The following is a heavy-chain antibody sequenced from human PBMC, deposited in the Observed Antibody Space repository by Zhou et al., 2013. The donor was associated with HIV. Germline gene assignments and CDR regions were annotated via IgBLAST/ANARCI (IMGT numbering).Heavy chain of an antibody. V-gene: IGHV1-2*02. J-gene: IGHJ5*02. CDR3: ARSYYDYGDYAWIDP. Sequence: QVQLVQSGAEVKKPGASVKVSCEASGYTFTGHYMHWVRQAPGQGLEWMVWINPKSGGTNYARSFQGRVTVTRDTSTNTAYMELTRLTSDDTAVYYCARSYYDYGDYAWIDPWARDPGHRLL. CDR2: INPKSGGT. CDR1: GYTFTGHY. D-gene: IGHD4-17*01.